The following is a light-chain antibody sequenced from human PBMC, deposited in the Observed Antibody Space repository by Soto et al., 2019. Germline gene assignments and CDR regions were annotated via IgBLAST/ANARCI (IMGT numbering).Light chain of an antibody. CDR2: EVS. V-gene: IGLV2-14*01. J-gene: IGLJ3*02. Sequence: QSVLTQPASVSGSPGQSITISCTGTSSDVGGYNYVSWFQQYPGKAPKLMIYEVSNRPSGLSNRFSGSKSGNTASLTISGLQAEDEADYYCSSYTTSSTWVFGGGTKLTVL. CDR3: SSYTTSSTWV. CDR1: SSDVGGYNY.